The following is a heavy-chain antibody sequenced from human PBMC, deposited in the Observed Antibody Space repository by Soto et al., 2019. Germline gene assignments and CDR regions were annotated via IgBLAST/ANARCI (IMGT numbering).Heavy chain of an antibody. CDR3: ARAPREWYNWNHKPGRYGMEV. CDR2: ISYDGSNK. CDR1: VFTFSSYA. Sequence: VGSLRLSCASSVFTFSSYAMHCVRHSPGKWLEWVAVISYDGSNKYYADSVKGRFTISRDNSKNTLYLQMNSLRAEDTAVYYCARAPREWYNWNHKPGRYGMEVWGQGTTVTVSS. V-gene: IGHV3-30-3*01. J-gene: IGHJ6*01. D-gene: IGHD1-20*01.